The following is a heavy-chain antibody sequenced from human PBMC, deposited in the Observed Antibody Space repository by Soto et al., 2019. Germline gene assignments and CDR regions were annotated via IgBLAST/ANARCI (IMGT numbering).Heavy chain of an antibody. D-gene: IGHD6-13*01. J-gene: IGHJ5*02. Sequence: GGSLSLSWTASGFSFDNHAMHWVRQGAGRGLEWVSGISWNSDNTGYADSVKGRFTISRDNAKKSPYLQMNSLRAEDTAVYYCARARAIAAAGISWFDP. CDR1: GFSFDNHA. V-gene: IGHV3-9*01. CDR3: ARARAIAAAGISWFDP. CDR2: ISWNSDNT.